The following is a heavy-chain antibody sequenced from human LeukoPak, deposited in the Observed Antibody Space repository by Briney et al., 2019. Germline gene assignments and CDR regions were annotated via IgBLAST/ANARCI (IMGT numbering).Heavy chain of an antibody. CDR3: ARQGTDQLLYY. J-gene: IGHJ4*02. D-gene: IGHD2-2*01. V-gene: IGHV1-46*01. CDR2: IYPRDGST. Sequence: ASVKVSCKASGYTFTSNYIHWVRQAPGQGLEWMGMIYPRDGSTSYAQKFQGRVTVTRDTSTSTVHMELSSLRSEDTAVYYCARQGTDQLLYYWGQGTLVSVSS. CDR1: GYTFTSNY.